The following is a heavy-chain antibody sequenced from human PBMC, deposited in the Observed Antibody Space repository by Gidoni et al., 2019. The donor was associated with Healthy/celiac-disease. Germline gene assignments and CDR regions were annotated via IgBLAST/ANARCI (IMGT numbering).Heavy chain of an antibody. V-gene: IGHV3-30*04. CDR1: GFTFSSYA. D-gene: IGHD3-22*01. CDR2: ISYDGSNK. CDR3: ARDGVPYDSSGYYDY. Sequence: QVQLVESGGGVVQPGRSLRLSCAASGFTFSSYAMHWVRQAPGKGLEWVAVISYDGSNKYYADSVKGRFTISRDNSKNTLYLQMNSLRAEDTAVYYCARDGVPYDSSGYYDYWGQGTLVTVSS. J-gene: IGHJ4*02.